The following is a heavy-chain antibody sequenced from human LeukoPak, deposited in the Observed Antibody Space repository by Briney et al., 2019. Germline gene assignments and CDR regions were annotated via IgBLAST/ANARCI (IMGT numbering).Heavy chain of an antibody. CDR2: IYYSGST. V-gene: IGHV4-59*01. CDR1: GGSISSYY. Sequence: SETLSLTCTVSGGSISSYYWSWIRQPPGKGLEWIGYIYYSGSTNYNPSLKSRVTISVDTSKNQFSLKLSSVTAADTAVYYCARVGDCSGGSCFAFDIWGQGTMVTVSS. D-gene: IGHD2-15*01. J-gene: IGHJ3*02. CDR3: ARVGDCSGGSCFAFDI.